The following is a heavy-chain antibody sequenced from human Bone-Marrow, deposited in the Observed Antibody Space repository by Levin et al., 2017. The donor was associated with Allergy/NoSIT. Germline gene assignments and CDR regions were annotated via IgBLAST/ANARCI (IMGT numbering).Heavy chain of an antibody. D-gene: IGHD3-22*01. Sequence: GGSLRLSCAASGFIFSNYAMNWVRQAPGKGLEWVSQISGSGGNTHYADSVKGRFTCSRDNSKNTLYLQMNSLRAEDTAVYYCAGYDTSAYHSPFDYWGQGTLVTVSS. CDR1: GFIFSNYA. V-gene: IGHV3-23*01. J-gene: IGHJ4*02. CDR3: AGYDTSAYHSPFDY. CDR2: ISGSGGNT.